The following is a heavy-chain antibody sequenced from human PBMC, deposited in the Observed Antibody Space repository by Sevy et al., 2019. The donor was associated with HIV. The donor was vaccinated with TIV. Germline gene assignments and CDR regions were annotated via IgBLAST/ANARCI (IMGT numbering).Heavy chain of an antibody. Sequence: GGSLRLSCAGSAFTLNNTWMSWVRQAPGKGLEWVGRIKSKSDGGTTDYGVPVRGRFIISRNDLKNTVYMEMNSLKSEDTGVYYCTTDPPGYYYGSGTAPYMDVWGKGTTVTVSS. CDR2: IKSKSDGGTT. CDR1: AFTLNNTW. CDR3: TTDPPGYYYGSGTAPYMDV. V-gene: IGHV3-15*05. D-gene: IGHD3-10*01. J-gene: IGHJ6*04.